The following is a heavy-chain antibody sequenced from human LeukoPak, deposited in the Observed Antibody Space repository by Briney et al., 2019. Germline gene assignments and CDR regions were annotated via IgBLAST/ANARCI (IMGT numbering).Heavy chain of an antibody. V-gene: IGHV4-34*01. CDR1: GGSFSGYY. Sequence: PSETLSLTCAVYGGSFSGYYWSWIRQPPGKGLEWIGEISHSGSTNYNPSLKSRVTMSLDTSKNQFSLKLSSVTAADTAVYYCARDSGGYYFDYWGQGTLVTVSS. CDR2: ISHSGST. D-gene: IGHD3-22*01. J-gene: IGHJ4*01. CDR3: ARDSGGYYFDY.